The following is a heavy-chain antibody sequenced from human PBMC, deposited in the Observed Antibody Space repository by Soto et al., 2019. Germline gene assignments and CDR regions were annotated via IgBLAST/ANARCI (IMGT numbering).Heavy chain of an antibody. CDR2: ISSSGSTI. Sequence: GGSLRLSCAASGFTFISYEMNWVRQAPGKGLEWVSYISSSGSTIYYADSVKGRFTISRDNAKNSLYLQMNSLRAEDTAVYYCARARDSSGWPDYWGQGTLVTVSS. J-gene: IGHJ4*02. CDR3: ARARDSSGWPDY. V-gene: IGHV3-48*03. D-gene: IGHD6-19*01. CDR1: GFTFISYE.